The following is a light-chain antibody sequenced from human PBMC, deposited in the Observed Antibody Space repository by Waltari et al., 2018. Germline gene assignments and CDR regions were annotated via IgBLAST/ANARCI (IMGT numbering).Light chain of an antibody. CDR1: QSIRSS. CDR3: QQYDAYALT. Sequence: DIQMTQSPSTLSASVGDRVTNTCRASQSIRSSLAWYQQKPGKAPKFLIYEASSLESGVPSRFSGSGSGSEFTLTISSLQPDDFATYFCQQYDAYALTFGGGTKVEIK. CDR2: EAS. J-gene: IGKJ4*01. V-gene: IGKV1-5*03.